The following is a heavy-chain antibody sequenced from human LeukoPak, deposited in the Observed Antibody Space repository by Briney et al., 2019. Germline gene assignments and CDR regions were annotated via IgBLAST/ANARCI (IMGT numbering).Heavy chain of an antibody. J-gene: IGHJ3*02. Sequence: SETLSLTCTVSGYSISSGYYWGWIRQPPGKGLEWIGSIYYSGSTYYNPSLKSRVTISVDTSKNQFSLKLSSVTAADTAVYYCARDGYYDILTGYYRVKYAFDIWGQGTMVTVSS. CDR3: ARDGYYDILTGYYRVKYAFDI. D-gene: IGHD3-9*01. V-gene: IGHV4-38-2*02. CDR1: GYSISSGYY. CDR2: IYYSGST.